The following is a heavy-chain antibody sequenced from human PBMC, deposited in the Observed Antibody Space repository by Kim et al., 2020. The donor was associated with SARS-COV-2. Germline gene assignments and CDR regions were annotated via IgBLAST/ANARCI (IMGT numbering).Heavy chain of an antibody. J-gene: IGHJ4*02. CDR3: ARNTHGSGWTHFDF. D-gene: IGHD6-19*01. CDR1: GFTFSDYY. CDR2: IRDKANSHTT. Sequence: GGSLRLSCAASGFTFSDYYMDWVRQAPGKGLEWVGRIRDKANSHTTEYAASVKGRFTISRDDSSLYLQMNSLIIEDTAVYFCARNTHGSGWTHFDFWGQGTLVTVSS. V-gene: IGHV3-72*01.